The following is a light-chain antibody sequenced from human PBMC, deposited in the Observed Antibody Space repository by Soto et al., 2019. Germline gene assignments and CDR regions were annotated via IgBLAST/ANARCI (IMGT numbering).Light chain of an antibody. V-gene: IGLV2-8*01. CDR1: SSDVGGYNY. CDR2: EVS. J-gene: IGLJ1*01. CDR3: SSYAGSNNYV. Sequence: QSVLTQPPSASGSPGQSVTLSCTGTSSDVGGYNYVSWYQQHPGKAPKLMIYEVSKRPSGVPDRFSGSKSGNTASLTVSGLQAEDEADYYCSSYAGSNNYVFGTGTKVTXL.